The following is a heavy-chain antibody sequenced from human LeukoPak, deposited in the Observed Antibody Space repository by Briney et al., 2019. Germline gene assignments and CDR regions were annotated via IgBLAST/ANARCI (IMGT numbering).Heavy chain of an antibody. J-gene: IGHJ3*02. CDR1: GFTFSSYG. CDR3: ANFEGSSQAFHI. V-gene: IGHV3-30*18. Sequence: GRSLRLSCAASGFTFSSYGMHWVRQAPGKGLEWVAVISYDGSNKYNEDSVKGRFTISRDNSKNTLYLQMNSLRAEDTAVYYCANFEGSSQAFHIWGQGTLVTVSS. D-gene: IGHD6-13*01. CDR2: ISYDGSNK.